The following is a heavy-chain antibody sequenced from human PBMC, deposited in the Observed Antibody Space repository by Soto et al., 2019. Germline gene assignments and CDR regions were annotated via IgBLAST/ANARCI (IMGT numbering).Heavy chain of an antibody. Sequence: SETLSLTCTVSGGSISSSSYYWGWIRQPPGKGLEWIGSIYYSGSTYYNPSLKSRVTISVDTSKNQFSLKLSSVTAADTAVYYCARHRYCSSSSCSDYYYGMDVWGQGTTVTVSS. CDR2: IYYSGST. J-gene: IGHJ6*02. D-gene: IGHD2-2*01. CDR1: GGSISSSSYY. V-gene: IGHV4-39*01. CDR3: ARHRYCSSSSCSDYYYGMDV.